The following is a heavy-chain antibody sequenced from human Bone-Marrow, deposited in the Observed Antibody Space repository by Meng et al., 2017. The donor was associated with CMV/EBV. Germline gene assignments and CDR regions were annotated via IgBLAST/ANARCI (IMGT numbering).Heavy chain of an antibody. CDR2: IRYDGSNK. J-gene: IGHJ4*02. CDR3: AKDEWEWEPLKGPPFDY. Sequence: GESLKISCEASGFTFSSYGMHWVRQAPGKGLEWVAFIRYDGSNKYYADLVEGRFTISRDNSKNTLYLQMNSLRAEDTAVYNCAKDEWEWEPLKGPPFDYWGQGTLVTVSS. V-gene: IGHV3-30*02. D-gene: IGHD1-26*01. CDR1: GFTFSSYG.